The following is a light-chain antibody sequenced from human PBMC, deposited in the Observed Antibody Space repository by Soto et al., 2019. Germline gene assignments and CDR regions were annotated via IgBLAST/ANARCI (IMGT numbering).Light chain of an antibody. J-gene: IGKJ4*01. CDR2: TAS. CDR3: LQHNSYPRFT. Sequence: DIPMTQSPSAMSASIGDRVTITCRASQAINNYLAWFQQKPGKVPKRLIYTASSLQSGVPSRFSGSGSGTEFTLIISSLQPEDFATYYCLQHNSYPRFTFGGGTKVEIK. V-gene: IGKV1-17*03. CDR1: QAINNY.